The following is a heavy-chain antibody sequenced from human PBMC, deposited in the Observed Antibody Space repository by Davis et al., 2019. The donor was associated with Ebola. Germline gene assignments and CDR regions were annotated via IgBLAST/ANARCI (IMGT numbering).Heavy chain of an antibody. D-gene: IGHD2-2*01. CDR3: ARSSYQPDY. Sequence: PGGSLRLSCAASGFIFSNYYMHWVRQAPGKGLVWVSRISGDGSNTPYADSVKGRFTISRDNAKNTLYLQMNSLRAEDTAVYFCARSSYQPDYWGQGTLATVSS. J-gene: IGHJ4*02. CDR1: GFIFSNYY. V-gene: IGHV3-74*01. CDR2: ISGDGSNT.